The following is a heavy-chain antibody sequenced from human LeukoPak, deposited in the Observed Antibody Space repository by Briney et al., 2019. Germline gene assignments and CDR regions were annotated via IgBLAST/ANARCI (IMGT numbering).Heavy chain of an antibody. CDR3: TKNRGHCVDGVCHNYYYMDV. V-gene: IGHV3-23*01. Sequence: GGSLRLSCTASGFTFSSFAMTWVRQAPGKGLVWVSTVSGSAGRTDYADSVKGRFTIFRDNLKNTLYLQMNGLRAEDTAVYYCTKNRGHCVDGVCHNYYYMDVWGRGTTVTVSS. CDR2: VSGSAGRT. D-gene: IGHD2-8*02. CDR1: GFTFSSFA. J-gene: IGHJ6*03.